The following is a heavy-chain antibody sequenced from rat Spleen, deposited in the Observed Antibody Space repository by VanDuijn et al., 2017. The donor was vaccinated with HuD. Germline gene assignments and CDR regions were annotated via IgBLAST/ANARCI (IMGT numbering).Heavy chain of an antibody. V-gene: IGHV5-29*01. CDR2: FSYDGSTT. CDR3: ARAIYTTDYYYAKGYYVMDA. CDR1: GFTVSDYY. Sequence: EVQLVESDGGLVQPGRSLKLSCAASGFTVSDYYMAWVRQAPTEGLEWVATFSYDGSTTYYRDSVKCRFIISRDNAKNTLYLQMDSLRSEDTATYYCARAIYTTDYYYAKGYYVMDAWGQGASVTVSS. J-gene: IGHJ4*01. D-gene: IGHD1-6*01.